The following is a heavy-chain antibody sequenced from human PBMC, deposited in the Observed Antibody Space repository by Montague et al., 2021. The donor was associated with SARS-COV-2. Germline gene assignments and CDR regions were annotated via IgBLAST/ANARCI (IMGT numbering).Heavy chain of an antibody. J-gene: IGHJ3*02. CDR2: IYYSGST. CDR1: GGSIGSSSYY. D-gene: IGHD3-22*01. V-gene: IGHV4-39*01. CDR3: ARFPTSYYYDSKAAPATPDAFDI. Sequence: SETLSLTCTASGGSIGSSSYYWGWIRQPPGKGLEWIGSIYYSGSTYYNPSLKSRVTISVDTSKNQFSLKLSSVTAADTAVYYCARFPTSYYYDSKAAPATPDAFDIWGQGTMVTVSS.